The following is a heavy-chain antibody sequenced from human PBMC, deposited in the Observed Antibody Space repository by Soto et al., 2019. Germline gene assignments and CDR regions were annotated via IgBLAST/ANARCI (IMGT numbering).Heavy chain of an antibody. Sequence: WWSLRLSCSASVFTFSSFWMSWFRQAPGKGLEWVANIKQDGSEKYDVDSVKGRFTISRDNAKNALYLQINSLRAEDTAVYYCARDLTFGVVIAFDYWGQGTLVTVSS. V-gene: IGHV3-7*01. CDR3: ARDLTFGVVIAFDY. CDR2: IKQDGSEK. J-gene: IGHJ4*02. D-gene: IGHD3-3*01. CDR1: VFTFSSFW.